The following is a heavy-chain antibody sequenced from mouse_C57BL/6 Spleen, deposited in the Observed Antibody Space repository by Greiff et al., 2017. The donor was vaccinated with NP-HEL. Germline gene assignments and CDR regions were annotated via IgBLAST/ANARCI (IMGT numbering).Heavy chain of an antibody. D-gene: IGHD4-1*01. CDR1: GFSLTSYG. V-gene: IGHV2-2*01. CDR3: ARNENWDWFAY. J-gene: IGHJ3*01. Sequence: VKVVESGPGLVQPSQSLSITCTVSGFSLTSYGVHWVRQSPGKGLEWLGVIWSGGSTDYNAAFISRLSISKDNSKSQVFFKMNSLQADDTAIYYCARNENWDWFAYWGQGTLVTVSA. CDR2: IWSGGST.